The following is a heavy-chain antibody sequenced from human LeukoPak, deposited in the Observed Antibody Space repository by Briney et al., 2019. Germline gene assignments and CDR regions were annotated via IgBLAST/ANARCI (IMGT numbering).Heavy chain of an antibody. J-gene: IGHJ4*02. CDR2: IKSKTDGGTT. CDR3: TTDPDSSGYYFDY. CDR1: GFTFSNAW. D-gene: IGHD3-22*01. V-gene: IGHV3-15*01. Sequence: GGCVILSCAASGFTFSNAWMSWVRQAPGKGLEWVGRIKSKTDGGTTDYAGPVRGTFTLSRNDSNTTLYLQLNSLKTEDTAVYYCTTDPDSSGYYFDYWGQGTLVTVSS.